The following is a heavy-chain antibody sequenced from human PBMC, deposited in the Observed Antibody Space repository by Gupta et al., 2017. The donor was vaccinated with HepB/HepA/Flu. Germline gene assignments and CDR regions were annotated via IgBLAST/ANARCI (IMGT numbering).Heavy chain of an antibody. J-gene: IGHJ6*03. V-gene: IGHV4-4*07. CDR2: IYTSGST. Sequence: QVQLQESGPGLVKPSETLSLTCTASGRSISSSSWSWLRQPAGQGLEWIGRIYTSGSTNYNPSLKSRVTMSVDTSKNQFSLKLSSVTAADTAVYYGARDRKVVPAASYYYHYYMDVWGKGTTVTGAS. D-gene: IGHD2-2*01. CDR3: ARDRKVVPAASYYYHYYMDV. CDR1: GRSISSSS.